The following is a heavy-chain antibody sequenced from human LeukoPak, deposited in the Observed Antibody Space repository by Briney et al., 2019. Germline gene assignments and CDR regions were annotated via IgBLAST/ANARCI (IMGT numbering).Heavy chain of an antibody. CDR2: IYYSGST. D-gene: IGHD3-22*01. CDR3: ARLQPYYYDSSGYYGDFDY. Sequence: PSETLSLTCTVSGGSISSSSYYWGWIRQPPGKGLEWIGSIYYSGSTYYNPSLKSRVTISVDTSKNQFSLKLSSVTAADTAVYYCARLQPYYYDSSGYYGDFDYWGQGTLVTVSS. J-gene: IGHJ4*02. V-gene: IGHV4-39*01. CDR1: GGSISSSSYY.